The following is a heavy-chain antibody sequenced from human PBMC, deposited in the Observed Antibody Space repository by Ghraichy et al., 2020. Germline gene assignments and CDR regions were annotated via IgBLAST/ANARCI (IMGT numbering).Heavy chain of an antibody. Sequence: SETLSLTCTVSGGSISSSSYYWGWIRQPPGKGLEWIGSIYYSGSTYYNPSLKSRVTISVDTSKNQFSLKLSSVTAADTAVYYCAGYGIAVAGRSWFDPWGQGTLVTVSS. CDR1: GGSISSSSYY. J-gene: IGHJ5*02. CDR2: IYYSGST. CDR3: AGYGIAVAGRSWFDP. V-gene: IGHV4-39*01. D-gene: IGHD6-19*01.